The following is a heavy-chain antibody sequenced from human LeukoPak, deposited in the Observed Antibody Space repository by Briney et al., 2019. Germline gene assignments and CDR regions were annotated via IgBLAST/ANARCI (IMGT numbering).Heavy chain of an antibody. CDR1: GFTFSSYA. CDR2: ISGSGGST. CDR3: AKIVSGRPPY. J-gene: IGHJ4*02. Sequence: AGGSLRLSCAASGFTFSSYAMSWVRQAPGKGLEWVSAISGSGGSTYYADSVKGQFTISRDNSKNTLYLQMSSLRAEDTAVYYCAKIVSGRPPYWGQGTLVTVSS. V-gene: IGHV3-23*01. D-gene: IGHD2-15*01.